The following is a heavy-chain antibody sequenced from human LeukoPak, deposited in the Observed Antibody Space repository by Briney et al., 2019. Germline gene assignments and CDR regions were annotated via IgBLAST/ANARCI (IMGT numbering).Heavy chain of an antibody. Sequence: PSETLSLTCSVSGGSIGSSSYYWGWIRQPPGKGLEWIGSIYYSGSTYYNPSLKSRVTISVDTSKNQFSLKLSSVTAADTAVYYCARHKGGYGPNEGAPTYYYYYYMDVWGKGTTVTVSS. CDR1: GGSIGSSSYY. CDR2: IYYSGST. CDR3: ARHKGGYGPNEGAPTYYYYYYMDV. D-gene: IGHD3-16*01. J-gene: IGHJ6*03. V-gene: IGHV4-39*07.